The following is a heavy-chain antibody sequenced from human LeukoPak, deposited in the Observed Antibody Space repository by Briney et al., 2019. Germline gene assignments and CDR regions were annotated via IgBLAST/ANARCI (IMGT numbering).Heavy chain of an antibody. CDR2: IIPIFGTA. D-gene: IGHD3-10*01. V-gene: IGHV1-69*01. J-gene: IGHJ4*02. CDR1: GGTFSSYA. CDR3: ASGTGSGNPFDY. Sequence: SVKVSCEASGGTFSSYAISWVRQAPGQGLEWMGGIIPIFGTANYAQKFQGRVTITADESTSTAYMELSSLRSEDTAVYYCASGTGSGNPFDYWGQGTLVTVSS.